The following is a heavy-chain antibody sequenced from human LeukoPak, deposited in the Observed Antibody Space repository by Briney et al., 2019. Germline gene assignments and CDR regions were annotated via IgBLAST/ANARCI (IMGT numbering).Heavy chain of an antibody. CDR2: ISSSSSYI. V-gene: IGHV3-21*01. J-gene: IGHJ6*02. CDR1: GFTFSSYS. CDR3: ASRYSGYADYYYYYGMDV. D-gene: IGHD5-12*01. Sequence: GGSLRLSCAASGFTFSSYSMTWVRQAPGKGLEWVSSISSSSSYIYYADSVKGRFTISRDNAKNSLYLQMNSLRAEDTAVYYCASRYSGYADYYYYYGMDVWGQGTTVTVSS.